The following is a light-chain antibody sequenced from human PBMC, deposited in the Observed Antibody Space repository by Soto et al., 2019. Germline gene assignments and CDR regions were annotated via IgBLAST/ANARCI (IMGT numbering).Light chain of an antibody. CDR2: EAS. CDR3: CSYARTKHVV. V-gene: IGLV2-23*01. Sequence: QSALTQPASVSGSPGQSITISCTGTSSDVGSYNLVSWYQQHPGKAPKLMIYEASKRPSGVSNRFSGSRSGNTASLIISGLQAEDEADYYCCSYARTKHVVFGGGTKVTVL. J-gene: IGLJ2*01. CDR1: SSDVGSYNL.